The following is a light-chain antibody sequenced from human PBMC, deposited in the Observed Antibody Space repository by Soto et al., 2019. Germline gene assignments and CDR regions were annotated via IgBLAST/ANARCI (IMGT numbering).Light chain of an antibody. CDR3: QSYDSSLSGMI. J-gene: IGLJ2*01. V-gene: IGLV1-40*01. Sequence: QSVLTQPPSVSGAPGQRVTISCTGSSSNIGAGYDVHWYQQLPGTAPKLLIYGNTNRPSGVPDRFSGSKSGASGSLAISGLQAEDEADYYCQSYDSSLSGMIFGGGTKVTVL. CDR1: SSNIGAGYD. CDR2: GNT.